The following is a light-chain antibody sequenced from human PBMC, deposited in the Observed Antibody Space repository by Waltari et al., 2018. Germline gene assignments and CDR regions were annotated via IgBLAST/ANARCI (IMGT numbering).Light chain of an antibody. V-gene: IGLV2-8*01. CDR2: EVS. J-gene: IGLJ2*01. Sequence: QSALTQPPSASGSPGQSVPISCTGTSSDVGGYNYVSWYQQYPGKAPKLMIYEVSKRPSGVPERFSGSKSGNTASLTVSGLQGDDEADYYCSSYAGSNTVVFGGGTKLTVL. CDR1: SSDVGGYNY. CDR3: SSYAGSNTVV.